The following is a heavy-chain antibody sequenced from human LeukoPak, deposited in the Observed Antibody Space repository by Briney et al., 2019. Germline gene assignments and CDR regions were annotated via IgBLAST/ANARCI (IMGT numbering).Heavy chain of an antibody. V-gene: IGHV4-4*02. Sequence: PSGTLSLTCAVSGGSISSSNWWRWVRQPPGKGLEWIGEIYHSGSTNYKPSLKSRATISVDKSKNQFSLKLTSVTAADTAVYYCAVMEEMATIRYHYYGMDVWGQGTTVTVSS. J-gene: IGHJ6*02. CDR1: GGSISSSNW. CDR3: AVMEEMATIRYHYYGMDV. CDR2: IYHSGST. D-gene: IGHD5-24*01.